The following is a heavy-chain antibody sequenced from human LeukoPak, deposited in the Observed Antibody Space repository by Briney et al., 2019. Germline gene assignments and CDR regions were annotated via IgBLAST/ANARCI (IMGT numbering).Heavy chain of an antibody. V-gene: IGHV4-59*11. J-gene: IGHJ5*02. CDR2: IYYSGST. CDR3: ARAPTAVVVAATSAWFDP. Sequence: SETLSLTCTASGGSISSHYWSWIRQPPGKGLEWIGYIYYSGSTYYNPSLKSRVTISIDTSKNQFSLKLRSVTAADTAFYYCARAPTAVVVAATSAWFDPWGQGALVTVSS. CDR1: GGSISSHY. D-gene: IGHD2-15*01.